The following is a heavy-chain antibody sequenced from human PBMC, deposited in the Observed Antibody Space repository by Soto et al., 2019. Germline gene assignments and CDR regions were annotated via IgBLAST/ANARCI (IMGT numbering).Heavy chain of an antibody. J-gene: IGHJ4*02. CDR3: AGGPSSGYYYIGY. CDR1: GGTFSSYA. V-gene: IGHV1-69*13. D-gene: IGHD3-22*01. CDR2: IIPIFGTA. Sequence: SVKVSCKASGGTFSSYAISWVRQAPGQGLEWMGGIIPIFGTANYAQKFQGRVTITADESTSTAYMELSSLRSEDTAVYYCAGGPSSGYYYIGYWGQGSLVAVSS.